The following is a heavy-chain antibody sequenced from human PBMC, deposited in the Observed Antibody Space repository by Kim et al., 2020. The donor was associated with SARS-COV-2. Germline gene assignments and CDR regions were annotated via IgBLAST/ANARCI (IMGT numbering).Heavy chain of an antibody. V-gene: IGHV4-34*01. CDR1: GGSFSGYY. Sequence: SETLSLTCAVYGGSFSGYYWSWIRQPPGKGLEWLGEINHSGSTNYNPSLKSRVTISVDTSKNQFSLKLSSVTAADTAVYYCARSLHAGGDYWGQGTLVTVSS. CDR2: INHSGST. CDR3: ARSLHAGGDY. D-gene: IGHD3-16*01. J-gene: IGHJ4*02.